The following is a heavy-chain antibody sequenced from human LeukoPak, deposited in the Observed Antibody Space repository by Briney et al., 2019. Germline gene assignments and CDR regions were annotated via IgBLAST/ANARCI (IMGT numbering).Heavy chain of an antibody. CDR1: GFTYRSYG. J-gene: IGHJ4*01. V-gene: IGHV3-30*18. D-gene: IGHD6-6*01. CDR3: AKDLATKYTLDY. CDR2: ISYDGSDK. Sequence: PGGSLRLSCAVSGFTYRSYGIHWVRQAPGKALEWVALISYDGSDKFFADSVRGRFTISRDNSKNTLYLQMNSLRAEDTAVYYCAKDLATKYTLDYWGQGTLVTVSS.